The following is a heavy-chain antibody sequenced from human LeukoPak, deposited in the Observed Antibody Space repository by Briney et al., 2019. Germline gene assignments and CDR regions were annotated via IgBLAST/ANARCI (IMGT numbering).Heavy chain of an antibody. J-gene: IGHJ3*02. D-gene: IGHD3-22*01. V-gene: IGHV3-9*01. Sequence: GGSLRLSCAASGFTFDDYAMHWVRQAPGKGLEWVSGISWNSGSIGYADSVKGRFTISRDNAKNSLYLQMNSLRAEDTAVYYCARDITMIVVVYGAFDIWGQGTMVTVSS. CDR1: GFTFDDYA. CDR3: ARDITMIVVVYGAFDI. CDR2: ISWNSGSI.